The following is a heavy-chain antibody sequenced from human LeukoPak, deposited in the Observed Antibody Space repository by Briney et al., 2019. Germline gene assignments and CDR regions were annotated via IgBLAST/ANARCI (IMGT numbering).Heavy chain of an antibody. J-gene: IGHJ4*02. V-gene: IGHV4-39*01. Sequence: SETLSLTCTVSGFSISSSNSYWGWFRHPPGKGLKWIGSIYYSGNTYYNASLKSQVSISIDTSKNQFSLRLTSVTAADTAVYYCARQTGSGLFILPGGQGTLVTVSS. CDR1: GFSISSSNSY. CDR3: ARQTGSGLFILP. CDR2: IYYSGNT. D-gene: IGHD3/OR15-3a*01.